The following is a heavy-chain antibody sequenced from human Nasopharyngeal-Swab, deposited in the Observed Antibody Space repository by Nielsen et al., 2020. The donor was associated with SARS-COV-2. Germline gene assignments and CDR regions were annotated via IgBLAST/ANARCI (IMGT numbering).Heavy chain of an antibody. J-gene: IGHJ4*02. CDR3: ARTTESSQFDY. CDR2: IYYSGST. Sequence: SETLSLTCTVSGGSISSGGYYWSWIRQHPGKGLEWIGYIYYSGSTYYNPSLKSRVTISVDTSKNQFSLKLSSVTAADTAVYYCARTTESSQFDYWGQGTLVTVSS. D-gene: IGHD1-1*01. CDR1: GGSISSGGYY. V-gene: IGHV4-31*03.